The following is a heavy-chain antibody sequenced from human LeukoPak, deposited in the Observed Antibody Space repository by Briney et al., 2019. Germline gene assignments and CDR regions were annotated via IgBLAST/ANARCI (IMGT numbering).Heavy chain of an antibody. V-gene: IGHV4-61*02. D-gene: IGHD3-10*01. Sequence: SQTLSLTCTVSGGSLSSDDFYWSWIRQPAGKGLEWIGRVYTSGSTNYNPSLRSRVTISVDTSKNQFSLKLSSVTAADTAVYYCARDFRETQRRSMRRYYYYYMDVWGKGTTVTVSS. CDR3: ARDFRETQRRSMRRYYYYYMDV. J-gene: IGHJ6*03. CDR1: GGSLSSDDFY. CDR2: VYTSGST.